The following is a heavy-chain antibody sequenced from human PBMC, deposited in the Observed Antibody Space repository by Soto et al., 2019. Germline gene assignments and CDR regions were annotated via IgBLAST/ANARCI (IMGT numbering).Heavy chain of an antibody. J-gene: IGHJ4*02. V-gene: IGHV1-3*01. CDR3: ARASYDLLTGITSLSYFDY. CDR1: GYTFTTYA. Sequence: ASVKVSCKLSGYTFTTYAMHWVRQAPGQRLEWIGWINAGKGNTIYSHMFQGRVTISRDTSASTVYMELSSLISEDTAVYFCARASYDLLTGITSLSYFDYWGQGTLVTVSS. D-gene: IGHD3-9*01. CDR2: INAGKGNT.